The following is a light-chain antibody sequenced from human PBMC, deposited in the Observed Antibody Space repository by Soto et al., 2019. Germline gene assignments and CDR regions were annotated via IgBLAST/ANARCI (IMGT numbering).Light chain of an antibody. J-gene: IGKJ3*01. CDR2: GAS. CDR1: QSVTSSY. CDR3: QQYGTSPFT. Sequence: EIVLTQSPGTLSLSPGERATLSCRASQSVTSSYLAWYQQKPGQAPRLLIYGASSRTTGIPDMFSGSWSGTHFTLTISRLEPEDFAVYYCQQYGTSPFTFGPGTTVDIQ. V-gene: IGKV3-20*01.